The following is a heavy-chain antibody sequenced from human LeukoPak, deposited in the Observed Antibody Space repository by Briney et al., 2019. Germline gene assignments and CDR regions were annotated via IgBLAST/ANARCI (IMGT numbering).Heavy chain of an antibody. CDR3: AVQQQPDLFDY. CDR2: IYYSGST. V-gene: IGHV4-39*01. Sequence: SETLSLTCTVSGGSISSSSYYWGWIRQPPGKGLEWIGSIYYSGSTYYNPSLKSRVTISVDTSKNQFSLKLSSVTAADTAVYYCAVQQQPDLFDYWGQGTLVTVSS. CDR1: GGSISSSSYY. J-gene: IGHJ4*02. D-gene: IGHD6-13*01.